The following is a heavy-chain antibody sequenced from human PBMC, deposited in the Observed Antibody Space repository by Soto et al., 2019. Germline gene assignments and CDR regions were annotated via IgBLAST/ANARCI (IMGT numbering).Heavy chain of an antibody. D-gene: IGHD6-19*01. CDR1: GGSFSGYY. V-gene: IGHV4-34*01. CDR2: INHSGST. Sequence: QVQLQQWGAGLLKPSETLSLTCAVSGGSFSGYYWSWIRQPPGKGLEWIGEINHSGSTNYNPSLKSRVTISVDTSKNQFSLKLSSVTAADTAVYYCARGPLNGSGWYGYWGQGTLVTVSS. CDR3: ARGPLNGSGWYGY. J-gene: IGHJ4*02.